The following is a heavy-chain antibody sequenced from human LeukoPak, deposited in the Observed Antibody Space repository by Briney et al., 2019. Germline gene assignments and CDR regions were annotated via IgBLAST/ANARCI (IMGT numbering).Heavy chain of an antibody. Sequence: GGSLRLSCAASGFTFSTYWMHWVRQAPGKGLVWVSRIKSDGGTNYADSVKGRFTISRDNAKKTVSLQMSSLRPEDTGVYYCARAPSEIGGYYPEYFRHWGQGTLVTVSS. V-gene: IGHV3-74*01. CDR3: ARAPSEIGGYYPEYFRH. D-gene: IGHD3-22*01. CDR2: IKSDGGT. J-gene: IGHJ1*01. CDR1: GFTFSTYW.